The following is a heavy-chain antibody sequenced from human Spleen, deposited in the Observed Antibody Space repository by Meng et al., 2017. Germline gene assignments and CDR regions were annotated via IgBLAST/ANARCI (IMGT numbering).Heavy chain of an antibody. Sequence: VPLLQVLAVLLLPSVTLSLTFVASAEFCSDYYWSWIRQPPGKELEWIAEINHSGSTNYNPSLVSRATISVDTSQNNLSLKLSSVTAADSAVYYCARGPTTMAHDFDYWGQGTLVTVSS. CDR2: INHSGST. CDR3: ARGPTTMAHDFDY. D-gene: IGHD4-11*01. J-gene: IGHJ4*02. CDR1: AEFCSDYY. V-gene: IGHV4-34*01.